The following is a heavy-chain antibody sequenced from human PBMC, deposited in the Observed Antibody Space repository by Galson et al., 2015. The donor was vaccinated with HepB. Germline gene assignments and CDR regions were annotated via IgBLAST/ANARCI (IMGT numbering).Heavy chain of an antibody. J-gene: IGHJ3*01. V-gene: IGHV3-23*01. Sequence: SLRLSCAASGFTFSNYAMSWVRQAPGKGLEWVSAISDGGDDTYYADSVRGRFTISRDNFRNTLYLQTNSLRAEDTAAYYCVKWARPGYGYFSEGFDVWGQGTMVTVSS. CDR2: ISDGGDDT. CDR1: GFTFSNYA. D-gene: IGHD2-2*03. CDR3: VKWARPGYGYFSEGFDV.